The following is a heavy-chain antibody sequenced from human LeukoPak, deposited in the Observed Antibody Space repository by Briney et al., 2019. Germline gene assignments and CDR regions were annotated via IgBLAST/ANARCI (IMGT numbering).Heavy chain of an antibody. J-gene: IGHJ4*02. CDR3: ARDPIAAVRFDY. V-gene: IGHV3-33*01. Sequence: GRSLRLSCAASGFTFTSYGMHWVRQAPGKGLEWVAVIWYDGSNKYYADSVKGRLTISRDNSKNTLYLQMNSLRAEDTAVYYCARDPIAAVRFDYWGQGTLVTVSS. D-gene: IGHD6-13*01. CDR2: IWYDGSNK. CDR1: GFTFTSYG.